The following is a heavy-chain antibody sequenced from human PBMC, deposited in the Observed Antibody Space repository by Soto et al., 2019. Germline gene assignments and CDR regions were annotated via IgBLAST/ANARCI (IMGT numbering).Heavy chain of an antibody. V-gene: IGHV1-46*01. Sequence: GASVKVSCKASGYTFTSYYMHWVRQAPAQGLEWMGIINPSGGSTSYAQKFQGRVTMTRDTSTSTVYMELSSLRSEDTAVYYCARDHTDIVVVVAKEPNWFDPWGQGTLVTVSS. CDR2: INPSGGST. CDR3: ARDHTDIVVVVAKEPNWFDP. D-gene: IGHD2-15*01. CDR1: GYTFTSYY. J-gene: IGHJ5*02.